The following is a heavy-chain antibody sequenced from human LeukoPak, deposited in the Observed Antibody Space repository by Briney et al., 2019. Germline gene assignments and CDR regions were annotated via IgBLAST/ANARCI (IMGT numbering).Heavy chain of an antibody. V-gene: IGHV4-34*01. D-gene: IGHD5-24*01. J-gene: IGHJ4*02. CDR1: GGSFSGYY. Sequence: PSETLSLTCAVYGGSFSGYYWSWIRQPPGKGLEWIGEINHSGSTNYNPSLKSRVTISVDTSKNQFSLKLSSVTAADTAVYYCARKSRDGYNKQAYYFDYWGQGILVTVSS. CDR3: ARKSRDGYNKQAYYFDY. CDR2: INHSGST.